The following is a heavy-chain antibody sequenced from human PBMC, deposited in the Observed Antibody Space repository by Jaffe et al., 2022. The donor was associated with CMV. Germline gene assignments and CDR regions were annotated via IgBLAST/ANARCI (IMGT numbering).Heavy chain of an antibody. Sequence: EVQLVESGGGLVKPGGSLRLSCAASGFTFSNAWMSWVRQAPGKGLEWVGRIKSKTDGGTTDYAAPVKGRFTISRDDSKNTLYLQMNSLKTEDTAVYYCTTEVVVVPAAILYFDLWGRGTLVTVSS. CDR1: GFTFSNAW. CDR3: TTEVVVVPAAILYFDL. J-gene: IGHJ2*01. D-gene: IGHD2-2*02. V-gene: IGHV3-15*01. CDR2: IKSKTDGGTT.